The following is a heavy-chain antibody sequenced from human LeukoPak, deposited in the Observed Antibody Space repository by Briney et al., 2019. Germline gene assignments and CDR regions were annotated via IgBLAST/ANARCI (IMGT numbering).Heavy chain of an antibody. J-gene: IGHJ4*02. CDR2: IYHSGST. D-gene: IGHD2-15*01. V-gene: IGHV4-38-2*02. CDR3: ARKKIRASLVVVVAAYDY. CDR1: GYSISSGYY. Sequence: PSETLSLTXTVSGYSISSGYYWGWFRQPPGKGLEWIGSIYHSGSTYYNPSLKSRVTISVDTSKNQCSLKLSSVTAADTAVYYCARKKIRASLVVVVAAYDYWGQGTLVTVSS.